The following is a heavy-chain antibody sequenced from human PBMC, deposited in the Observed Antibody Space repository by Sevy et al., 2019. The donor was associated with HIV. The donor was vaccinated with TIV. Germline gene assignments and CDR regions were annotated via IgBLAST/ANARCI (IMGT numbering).Heavy chain of an antibody. CDR3: ARTPILVIPGATDLYFDN. D-gene: IGHD2-2*01. CDR2: IIPIFGTT. Sequence: ASVKVSCKASGGTFSNYALSWARQAPGQGLAWMGGIIPIFGTTNFAQTFQGRVTITADEFTSTAYMELSSLRSADTAVYYCARTPILVIPGATDLYFDNWGQGTLVTVSS. CDR1: GGTFSNYA. J-gene: IGHJ4*02. V-gene: IGHV1-69*13.